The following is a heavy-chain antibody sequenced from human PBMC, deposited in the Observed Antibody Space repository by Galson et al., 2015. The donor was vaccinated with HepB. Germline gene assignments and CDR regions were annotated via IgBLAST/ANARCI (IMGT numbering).Heavy chain of an antibody. D-gene: IGHD3-3*01. V-gene: IGHV3-23*01. J-gene: IGHJ4*02. CDR2: ITSSGSGT. Sequence: SLRLSCAASGFTFSKYAMSRVRQAPGKGLAWVSTITSSGSGTYYAESVKGRFTISRDNSKNTLYLQMNSLRHEDTAIYYCAKDPPSFGSFWSGYFGTYFDSWGQGTLVTVSS. CDR1: GFTFSKYA. CDR3: AKDPPSFGSFWSGYFGTYFDS.